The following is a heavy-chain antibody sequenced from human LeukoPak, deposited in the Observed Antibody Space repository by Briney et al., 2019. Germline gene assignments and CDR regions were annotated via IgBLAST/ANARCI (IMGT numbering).Heavy chain of an antibody. Sequence: PGGSLRLSCTVSGFTFSDYAMSWFRQAPGKGLEWVGFIRSKAFGGTTEYAASVKGRFTISRDDSKSIAYLQMNSLKTEDTAVYYCTRGDIVVVPADYWGQGTLVTVSS. V-gene: IGHV3-49*03. CDR1: GFTFSDYA. CDR3: TRGDIVVVPADY. J-gene: IGHJ4*02. D-gene: IGHD2-2*01. CDR2: IRSKAFGGTT.